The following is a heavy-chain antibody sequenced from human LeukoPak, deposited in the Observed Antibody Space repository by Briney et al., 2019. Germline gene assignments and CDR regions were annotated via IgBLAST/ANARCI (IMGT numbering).Heavy chain of an antibody. Sequence: SVTLSLTCTVSGASISSYYWSWIRQPPGKGLEWIGYVSDSGSTNCNPSLKSRVTISVDTSKNQFSLKLSSVTAADTAVYYCARQNGQIVNYWGQGILVTVSS. CDR1: GASISSYY. CDR2: VSDSGST. D-gene: IGHD1-1*01. V-gene: IGHV4-59*08. CDR3: ARQNGQIVNY. J-gene: IGHJ4*02.